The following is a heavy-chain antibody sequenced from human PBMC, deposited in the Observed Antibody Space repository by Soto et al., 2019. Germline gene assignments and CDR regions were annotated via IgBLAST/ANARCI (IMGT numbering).Heavy chain of an antibody. J-gene: IGHJ5*02. V-gene: IGHV4-31*11. D-gene: IGHD6-19*01. CDR1: GASIDNNGYS. Sequence: KPSETLSLTCAVSGASIDNNGYSWTWIRQHPGKGLEWIGTNNNRGDTYYNPSLKSRLTISLDTSQNHFSLRLNAVTAAGTATYYCARGGSGWKALNWFDPWGQGIMVTVSS. CDR3: ARGGSGWKALNWFDP. CDR2: NNNRGDT.